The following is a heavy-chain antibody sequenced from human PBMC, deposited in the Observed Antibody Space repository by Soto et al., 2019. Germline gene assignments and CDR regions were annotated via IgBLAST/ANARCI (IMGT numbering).Heavy chain of an antibody. CDR1: GFTFSSYS. V-gene: IGHV3-48*02. D-gene: IGHD5-18*01. Sequence: GGSLRLSCAASGFTFSSYSMNWVRQAPGKGLEWVSYISSSSSTIYYADSVKGRFTISRDNAKNSLYLQMNSLRDEDTAVYYCASPVGDTAMVDSVFFGRLDYWGQGTLVTVSS. CDR2: ISSSSSTI. J-gene: IGHJ4*02. CDR3: ASPVGDTAMVDSVFFGRLDY.